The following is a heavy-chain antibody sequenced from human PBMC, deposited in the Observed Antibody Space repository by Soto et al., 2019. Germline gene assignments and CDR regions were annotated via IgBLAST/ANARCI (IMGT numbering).Heavy chain of an antibody. CDR3: ARADCQQLVLWCGNCQH. CDR2: ISAYNGNT. J-gene: IGHJ1*01. CDR1: GYTFTSYG. D-gene: IGHD6-13*01. Sequence: QVQLVQSGAEAKKPGASVKVSCKASGYTFTSYGISWVRQAPGQGLEWMGWISAYNGNTNYAQKLQGRVTMTTDTSTSTADLELRSLRSDDTAAYYCARADCQQLVLWCGNCQHWGQGTLVTVSS. V-gene: IGHV1-18*01.